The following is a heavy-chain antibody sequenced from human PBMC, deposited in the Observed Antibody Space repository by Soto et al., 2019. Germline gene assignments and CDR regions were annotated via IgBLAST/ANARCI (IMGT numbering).Heavy chain of an antibody. CDR1: GFTFSSYA. CDR3: AKVPGGVGRITIFGVVMKEGYYFDY. Sequence: GGSLRLSCAASGFTFSSYAMSWVRQAPGKGLEWVSAISGSGGSTYYADSVKGRFTISRDNSKNTLYLQMNSLRAEDTAVYYCAKVPGGVGRITIFGVVMKEGYYFDYWGQGPLVTVSS. J-gene: IGHJ4*02. CDR2: ISGSGGST. V-gene: IGHV3-23*01. D-gene: IGHD3-3*01.